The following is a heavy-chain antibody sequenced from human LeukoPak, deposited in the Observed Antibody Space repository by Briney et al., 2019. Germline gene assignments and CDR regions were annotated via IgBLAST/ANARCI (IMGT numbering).Heavy chain of an antibody. V-gene: IGHV3-7*04. D-gene: IGHD6-13*01. CDR3: ARDESRQLVRGFDC. Sequence: PGGSLRLSCTGSGFTLVHYAMSWVRQAPGKGLEWVAHIKQDGSEKYYEDSVKGRFTISRDNARNSLYLQMNSLRAEDTAVYYCARDESRQLVRGFDCWGQGTLVTVSS. CDR2: IKQDGSEK. J-gene: IGHJ4*02. CDR1: GFTLVHYA.